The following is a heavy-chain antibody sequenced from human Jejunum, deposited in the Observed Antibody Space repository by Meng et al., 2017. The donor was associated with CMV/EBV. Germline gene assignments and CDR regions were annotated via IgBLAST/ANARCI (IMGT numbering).Heavy chain of an antibody. J-gene: IGHJ5*02. D-gene: IGHD3-22*01. CDR3: ARDQSGWGYFDA. CDR1: GYRFINYG. V-gene: IGHV1-18*01. CDR2: INVYKGNT. Sequence: KTSGYRFINYGISWVRQAPGQGLEWMGWINVYKGNTNYAQKFQGRVIMTADTSTSTSYMELRSVRSDDTAIYFCARDQSGWGYFDAWGQGALVTVSS.